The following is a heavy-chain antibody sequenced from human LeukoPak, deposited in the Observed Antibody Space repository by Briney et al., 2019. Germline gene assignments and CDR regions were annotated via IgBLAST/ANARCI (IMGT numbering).Heavy chain of an antibody. Sequence: GGSLRLSCAASGFTFSSYSMNWVRQAPGKGLEWVSSISSGSSYIYYADSVKGRFTISRDNAKNSLYLQMTSLRAEDTAVYYCARPIVGADRSDAFDIWGQGTMVTVSS. J-gene: IGHJ3*02. CDR2: ISSGSSYI. CDR1: GFTFSSYS. D-gene: IGHD1-26*01. V-gene: IGHV3-21*01. CDR3: ARPIVGADRSDAFDI.